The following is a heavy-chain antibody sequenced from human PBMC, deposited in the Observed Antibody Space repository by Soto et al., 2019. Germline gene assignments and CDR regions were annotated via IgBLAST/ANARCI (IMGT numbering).Heavy chain of an antibody. J-gene: IGHJ4*02. CDR2: ISPSGGNT. Sequence: GGSLRLSCAASGFTFSSHAMSWVRQAPGKGLEWVSTISPSGGNTYYADSVKGRFTISRDNSKNTLHLQLNSLRPALLVTTFDYWGQGTLVTASS. CDR3: Y. D-gene: IGHD4-17*01. V-gene: IGHV3-23*01. CDR1: GFTFSSHA.